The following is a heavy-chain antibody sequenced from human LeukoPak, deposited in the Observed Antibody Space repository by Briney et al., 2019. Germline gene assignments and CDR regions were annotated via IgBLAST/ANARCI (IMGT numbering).Heavy chain of an antibody. CDR3: ARDSGSYLQPTDH. J-gene: IGHJ4*02. V-gene: IGHV3-23*01. Sequence: PGGALRLSCAPSGFTFSTYAMTWVGQAPGRGVEGVSSITANGGSTYYADSLKRRFTISRDNSKNTLYLQINSLRADDTAVYHCARDSGSYLQPTDHWGQGTLVTVSS. D-gene: IGHD1-26*01. CDR2: ITANGGST. CDR1: GFTFSTYA.